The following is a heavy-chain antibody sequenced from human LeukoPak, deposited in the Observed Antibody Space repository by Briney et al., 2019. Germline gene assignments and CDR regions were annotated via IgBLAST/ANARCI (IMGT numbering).Heavy chain of an antibody. D-gene: IGHD5-18*01. CDR3: ASSRIQLWLRGIY. CDR2: ISSSSSTI. Sequence: GGSLRLSCAASGFTFSSYSMNWVRQAPGKGLEWVSYISSSSSTIYYADSVKGRFTISRDNAKNSLYLQMNSLRAEDTAVYYCASSRIQLWLRGIYWGQGTLVTVSS. V-gene: IGHV3-48*04. CDR1: GFTFSSYS. J-gene: IGHJ4*02.